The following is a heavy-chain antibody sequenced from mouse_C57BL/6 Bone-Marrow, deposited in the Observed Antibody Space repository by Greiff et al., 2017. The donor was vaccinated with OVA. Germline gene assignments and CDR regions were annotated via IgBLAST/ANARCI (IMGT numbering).Heavy chain of an antibody. D-gene: IGHD2-4*01. CDR3: ARYYDYDDY. V-gene: IGHV1-54*01. CDR1: GYAFTNYL. CDR2: INPGSGGT. Sequence: QVQLQQSGAELVRPGTSVKVSCKASGYAFTNYLIEWVKQRPGQGLEWIGVINPGSGGTNYNEKFKGKATLTADKSSSTAYMQLSSLTSEDSAVYFGARYYDYDDYWGQGTTLTVSS. J-gene: IGHJ2*01.